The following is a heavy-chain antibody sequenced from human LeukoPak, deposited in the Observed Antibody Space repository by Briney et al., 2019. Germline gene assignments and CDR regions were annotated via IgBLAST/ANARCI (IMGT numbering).Heavy chain of an antibody. CDR2: ISSSSSTI. D-gene: IGHD6-13*01. CDR3: ASQYSSSWYWFDP. V-gene: IGHV3-48*02. J-gene: IGHJ5*02. Sequence: GGSLRLSCAASGLTFSSYSMNWDRQAPGKGLEWVSYISSSSSTIYYADSVKGRFTISRDNAKNSLYLQMNSLRDEDTAVYYCASQYSSSWYWFDPWGQRTRVTVSS. CDR1: GLTFSSYS.